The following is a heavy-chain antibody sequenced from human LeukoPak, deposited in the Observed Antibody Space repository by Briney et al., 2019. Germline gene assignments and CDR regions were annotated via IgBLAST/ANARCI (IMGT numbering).Heavy chain of an antibody. Sequence: GGSLRLSCAASGFTVSDNYMSWVRQAPGEGLEWVSIIYSGGNTYFADSVKGRFTISRDNSKNTLYLQMNSLRAEDTAVYYCARSRRGYSYLYDYWGQGTLVTVSS. CDR2: IYSGGNT. J-gene: IGHJ4*02. D-gene: IGHD5-18*01. V-gene: IGHV3-53*01. CDR1: GFTVSDNY. CDR3: ARSRRGYSYLYDY.